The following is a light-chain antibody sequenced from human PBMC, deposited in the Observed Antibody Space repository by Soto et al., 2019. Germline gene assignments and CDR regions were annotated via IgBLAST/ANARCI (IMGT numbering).Light chain of an antibody. CDR3: AAWDDSLSGPRV. CDR2: RNN. CDR1: SSNIGSNY. Sequence: QSVLTQPPSASGTPGQRATISCSGSSSNIGSNYVYWYQQLPGTAPKLLIHRNNQRPSGVPDRFSGSKSGTSASLAISGLRSEDEADYYCAAWDDSLSGPRVFGGGTKVTVL. V-gene: IGLV1-47*01. J-gene: IGLJ2*01.